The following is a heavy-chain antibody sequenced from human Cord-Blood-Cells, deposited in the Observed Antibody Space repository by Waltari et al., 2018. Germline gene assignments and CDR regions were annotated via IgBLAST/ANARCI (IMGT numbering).Heavy chain of an antibody. CDR3: AADNSSSWIYDY. CDR1: GFTFTRSA. V-gene: IGHV1-58*01. Sequence: QMQLVQSGPEVKKPGTSVKVSCTASGFTFTRSALQWVRQARGQRLEWAGWIVVGSGNTNYAQKFQERVTITRDMSTSTAYMELSSLRSEDTAVYYCAADNSSSWIYDYWGQGTLVTVSS. J-gene: IGHJ4*02. CDR2: IVVGSGNT. D-gene: IGHD6-13*01.